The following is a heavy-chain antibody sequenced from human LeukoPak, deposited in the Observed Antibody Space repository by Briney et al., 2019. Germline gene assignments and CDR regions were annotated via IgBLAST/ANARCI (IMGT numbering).Heavy chain of an antibody. CDR3: ARAGYYYGSGSYREDY. V-gene: IGHV4-39*07. CDR1: GGSFSSSTYY. D-gene: IGHD3-10*01. J-gene: IGHJ4*02. CDR2: IYYSGST. Sequence: SETLSLTCTVSGGSFSSSTYYWGWIRQPPGKGLEWIGSIYYSGSTNYNPSLKSRVTISVDTSKNQFSLKLSSVTAADTAVYYCARAGYYYGSGSYREDYWGQGTLVTVSS.